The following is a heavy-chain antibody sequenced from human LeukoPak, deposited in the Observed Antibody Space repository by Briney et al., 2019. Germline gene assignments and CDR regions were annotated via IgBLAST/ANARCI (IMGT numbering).Heavy chain of an antibody. D-gene: IGHD5-18*01. CDR1: GFTFSSHR. V-gene: IGHV3-7*01. CDR2: IKQDGSEK. CDR3: ARFSGYSYGGWFDY. J-gene: IGHJ4*02. Sequence: GGSLRLSCAASGFTFSSHRMNWVRQAPGKGLEWVANIKQDGSEKYYVDSVKGRFTISRDNARNSLYFQMNSLRPEDTAVYYCARFSGYSYGGWFDYWGQGTLVTVSS.